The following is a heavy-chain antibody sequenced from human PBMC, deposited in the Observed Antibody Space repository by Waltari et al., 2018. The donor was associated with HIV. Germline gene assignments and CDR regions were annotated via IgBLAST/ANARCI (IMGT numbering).Heavy chain of an antibody. J-gene: IGHJ4*02. V-gene: IGHV3-23*04. Sequence: EVQLVESGGGLVQPGGSLRLSCAASGFTFSSYAMSWVRQAPGKGLEWVSAISGSGGSTYYADSVKGRFTISRDNSKNTLYLQMNSLRAEDTAVDYCAKPQTLYDSSGYYYAYYFDYWGQGTLVTVSS. CDR3: AKPQTLYDSSGYYYAYYFDY. CDR1: GFTFSSYA. CDR2: ISGSGGST. D-gene: IGHD3-22*01.